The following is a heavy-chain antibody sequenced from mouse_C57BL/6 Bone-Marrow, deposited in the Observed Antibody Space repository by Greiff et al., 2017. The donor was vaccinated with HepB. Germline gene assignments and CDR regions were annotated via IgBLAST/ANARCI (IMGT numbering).Heavy chain of an antibody. D-gene: IGHD4-1*01. CDR1: GYTFTSYW. V-gene: IGHV1-69*01. Sequence: QVQLQQPGAELVMPGASVKLSCKASGYTFTSYWMHWVKQRPGQGLEWIGEIDPSDSYTNYNQKFKGKSTLTVDKSSSTAYMQLSSPTSEDSAVDYCAREAGTWYFDVWGTGTTVTVSS. CDR2: IDPSDSYT. J-gene: IGHJ1*03. CDR3: AREAGTWYFDV.